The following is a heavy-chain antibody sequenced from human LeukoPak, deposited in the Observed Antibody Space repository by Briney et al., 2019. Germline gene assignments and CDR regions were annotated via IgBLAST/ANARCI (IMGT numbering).Heavy chain of an antibody. CDR2: IYYSGSYT. CDR1: GGSISGFF. D-gene: IGHD3-10*01. J-gene: IGHJ6*02. CDR3: ARTRRHFYGSGTNLTPWPAGMDV. V-gene: IGHV4-59*01. Sequence: SETLSLTCTVSGGSISGFFWTWIRQPPGRELEWIGSIYYSGSYTKYNPSLKSRVTISVDTSKSQFSLNLNSATAADTAVYYCARTRRHFYGSGTNLTPWPAGMDVWGQGTTVTVSS.